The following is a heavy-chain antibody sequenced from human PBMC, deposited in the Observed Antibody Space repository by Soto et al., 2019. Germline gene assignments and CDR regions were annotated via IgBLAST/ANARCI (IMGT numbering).Heavy chain of an antibody. J-gene: IGHJ4*02. Sequence: SETLSLTCAVYGGSFSGYYWSWIRQPPGKGLEWIGEINHSGSTNYNPSLKSRVTISVDTSKNQFSLKLSSVTAADTAVYYCARGGGDGYNYDPFDYWGQGTLVTVSS. CDR2: INHSGST. CDR1: GGSFSGYY. V-gene: IGHV4-34*01. CDR3: ARGGGDGYNYDPFDY. D-gene: IGHD5-12*01.